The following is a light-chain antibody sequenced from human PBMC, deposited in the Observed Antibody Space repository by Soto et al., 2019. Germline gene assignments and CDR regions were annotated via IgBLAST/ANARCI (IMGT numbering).Light chain of an antibody. CDR1: QGVRIY. CDR3: HQVYTYPRT. CDR2: GAS. Sequence: IQLTQSPSSLSASVGDRVSITRRASQGVRIYLAWFQQRPGKAPKLLIFGASTLQNGVPARFSGGGFGTEFTLTITSLQPEDFATYYCHQVYTYPRTFGQGTKVDI. J-gene: IGKJ1*01. V-gene: IGKV1-9*01.